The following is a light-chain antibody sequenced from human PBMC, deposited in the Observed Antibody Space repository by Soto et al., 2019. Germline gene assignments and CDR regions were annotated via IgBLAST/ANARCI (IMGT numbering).Light chain of an antibody. CDR2: DVN. CDR1: INDVGAYNY. CDR3: SSYTSSYTLV. J-gene: IGLJ1*01. Sequence: HSELTQPASVSGAPGQSLTISCTGTINDVGAYNYVSWYQQRPGSAPQLILFDVNNRPSGTSNRFSGSKSGHTAYLTISALQSDDEAIYHCSSYTSSYTLVFGSGTKVTVL. V-gene: IGLV2-14*01.